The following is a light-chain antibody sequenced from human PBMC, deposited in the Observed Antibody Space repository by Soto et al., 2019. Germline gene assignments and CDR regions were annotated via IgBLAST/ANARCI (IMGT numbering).Light chain of an antibody. CDR3: QQFRSSPLT. V-gene: IGKV3-20*01. CDR1: QSISINY. J-gene: IGKJ4*01. Sequence: EIVLTQSPGTLSLSLGERATLSCRASQSISINYLAWYQQKPGQAPRLLIYGASSRASGIPDRFCGSGSGTDFTLTISRVEPEDFAVYYCQQFRSSPLTFGGGTKVDIK. CDR2: GAS.